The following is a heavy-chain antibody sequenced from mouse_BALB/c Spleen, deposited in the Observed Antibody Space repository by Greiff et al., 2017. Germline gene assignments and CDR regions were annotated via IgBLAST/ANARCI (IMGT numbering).Heavy chain of an antibody. CDR3: ARDHPDSPYAMDY. Sequence: EVHLVESGGGLVQPGGSLRLSCATSGFTFTDYYMSWVRQPPGKALEWLGFIRNKANGYTTEYSASVKGRFTISRDNSQSILYLQMNTLRAEDSATYYCARDHPDSPYAMDYWGQGTSVTVSS. V-gene: IGHV7-3*02. J-gene: IGHJ4*01. CDR2: IRNKANGYTT. CDR1: GFTFTDYY.